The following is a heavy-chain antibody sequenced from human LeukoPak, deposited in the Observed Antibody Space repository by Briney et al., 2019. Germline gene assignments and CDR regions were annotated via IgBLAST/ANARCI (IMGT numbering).Heavy chain of an antibody. CDR3: AGDSSGYPADY. Sequence: PGGSLRLSCAASGFTFSSYEMNWVRQAPGKGLEGVSYISSSGSTIYYADSVKGRFTISRDNAKNSVYLQRNSLRAEDTAVYYWAGDSSGYPADYWGQGTLVTVSS. D-gene: IGHD3-22*01. CDR1: GFTFSSYE. J-gene: IGHJ4*02. CDR2: ISSSGSTI. V-gene: IGHV3-48*03.